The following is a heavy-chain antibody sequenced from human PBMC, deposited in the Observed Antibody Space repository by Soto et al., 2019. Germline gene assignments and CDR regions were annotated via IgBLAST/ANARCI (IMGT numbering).Heavy chain of an antibody. J-gene: IGHJ3*02. CDR2: VYYSGST. CDR3: GRQKVTPGPGGVLDI. V-gene: IGHV4-59*08. Sequence: SETLSLTCTVSGGSISSYYWSWIRQPPGKGLEWIGRVYYSGSTNYNPSLKSPVTISVDTSKNQFSLKLSSVTAADTAVYYCGRQKVTPGPGGVLDIWGQGTMVPVSS. D-gene: IGHD3-16*01. CDR1: GGSISSYY.